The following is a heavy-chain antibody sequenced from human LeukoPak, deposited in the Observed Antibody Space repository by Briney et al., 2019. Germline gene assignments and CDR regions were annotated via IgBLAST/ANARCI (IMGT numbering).Heavy chain of an antibody. CDR3: ARRRLQTGDYMDV. D-gene: IGHD5-24*01. Sequence: PSETLSLTCAVYGGSFSGYYWSWIRQPPGKGLEWIGEINHSGSTNYNPSLKSRVTISVDTSKNQFSLKLSSVTAADTAVYYCARRRLQTGDYMDVWGKGTTVTVSS. CDR1: GGSFSGYY. V-gene: IGHV4-34*01. J-gene: IGHJ6*03. CDR2: INHSGST.